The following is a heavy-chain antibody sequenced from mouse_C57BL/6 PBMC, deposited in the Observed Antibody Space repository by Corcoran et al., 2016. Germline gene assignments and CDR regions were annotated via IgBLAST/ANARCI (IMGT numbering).Heavy chain of an antibody. CDR1: GYTFTTYG. Sequence: IXLVQSGPELKKPGETVKISCKASGYTFTTYGMSWVKQAPGKGLKWMGWINTYSGVPTYADDFKGRFAFSLETSASTAYLQINNLKNEDTATYFCARIHYDYDEGYYAMDYWGQGTSVTVSS. V-gene: IGHV9-3*01. D-gene: IGHD2-4*01. J-gene: IGHJ4*01. CDR2: INTYSGVP. CDR3: ARIHYDYDEGYYAMDY.